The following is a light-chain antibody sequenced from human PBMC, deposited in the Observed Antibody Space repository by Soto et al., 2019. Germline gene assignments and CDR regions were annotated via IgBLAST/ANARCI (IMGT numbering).Light chain of an antibody. V-gene: IGLV2-11*01. Sequence: QSVLTQPRSVSGSPGQSVTIPCTGTSSDVGGYNYVSWYQQHPGKAPKLMIFDVTKRPSGVPDRFSGSKSGNTASLTISGLQAEDEADYYCCSYAGSYTWVFGGGTKLTVL. CDR3: CSYAGSYTWV. J-gene: IGLJ3*02. CDR1: SSDVGGYNY. CDR2: DVT.